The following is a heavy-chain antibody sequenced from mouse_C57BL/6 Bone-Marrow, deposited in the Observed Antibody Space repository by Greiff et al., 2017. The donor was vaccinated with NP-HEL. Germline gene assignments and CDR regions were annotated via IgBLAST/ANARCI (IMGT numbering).Heavy chain of an antibody. CDR3: ARRVRDWYFDV. J-gene: IGHJ1*03. CDR2: IHPNSGST. V-gene: IGHV1-64*01. Sequence: QVQLQQPGAELVKPGASVKLSCKASGYTFTSYWMHWVKQRPGQGLEWIGMIHPNSGSTNYNEKFKSKATLTVDKSSSTAYMQLSSLTSEDSAVYYCARRVRDWYFDVWGTGTTVTVSS. CDR1: GYTFTSYW. D-gene: IGHD2-2*01.